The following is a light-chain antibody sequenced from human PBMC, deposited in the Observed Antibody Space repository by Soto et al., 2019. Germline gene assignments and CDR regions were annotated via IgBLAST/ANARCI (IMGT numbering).Light chain of an antibody. J-gene: IGKJ1*01. CDR3: QQYYTYPWT. V-gene: IGKV1-5*01. Sequence: DIQMTQSPFTLSASVGDRVTITCRASQTINKRLAWHQQKPGKAPKVLIYDASNLKSGVPSRFSGSGSGTEFILTISSLQPDDFATYYCQQYYTYPWTFGQGTKVEIK. CDR1: QTINKR. CDR2: DAS.